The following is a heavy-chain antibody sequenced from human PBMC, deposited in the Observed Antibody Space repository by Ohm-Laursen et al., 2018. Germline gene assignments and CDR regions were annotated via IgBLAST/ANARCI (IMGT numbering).Heavy chain of an antibody. CDR2: IIPIFGTA. CDR3: ARVAVADLGDY. J-gene: IGHJ4*02. V-gene: IGHV1-69*13. Sequence: SVKVSCKASGGTFSSYAISWVRQAPGQGLGWMGGIIPIFGTANYAQKFQGRVTITADESTSTAYMGLSSLRSEDTAVYYCARVAVADLGDYWGQGTLVTVSS. CDR1: GGTFSSYA. D-gene: IGHD6-19*01.